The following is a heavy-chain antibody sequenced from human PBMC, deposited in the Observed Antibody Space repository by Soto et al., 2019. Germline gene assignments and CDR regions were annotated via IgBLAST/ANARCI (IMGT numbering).Heavy chain of an antibody. CDR2: IIPIFGTA. Sequence: SVKVSCKASGGTFSSYAISWVRQAPGQGLEWMGGIIPIFGTANYAQKFQGRVTITADESASTAYMELSSLRSEDTAVYYCARAYYYDSSGYFPDAFDIWGQGTMVTVSS. D-gene: IGHD3-22*01. CDR3: ARAYYYDSSGYFPDAFDI. CDR1: GGTFSSYA. J-gene: IGHJ3*02. V-gene: IGHV1-69*13.